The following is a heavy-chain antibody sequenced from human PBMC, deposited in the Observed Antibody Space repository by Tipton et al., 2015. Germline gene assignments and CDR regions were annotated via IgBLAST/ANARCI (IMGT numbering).Heavy chain of an antibody. CDR1: GGSISSSNW. CDR2: IYHSGNT. Sequence: GLVKPSGTLSLTCAVSGGSISSSNWWSWVRQPPGKKLEWIGEIYHSGNTNYNPSLKSRVTISVDKSKNQFSLKLSSVTAADTAVYYCARDGPYSSTWDFDYWGQGTLVTVSS. V-gene: IGHV4-4*02. J-gene: IGHJ4*02. D-gene: IGHD6-13*01. CDR3: ARDGPYSSTWDFDY.